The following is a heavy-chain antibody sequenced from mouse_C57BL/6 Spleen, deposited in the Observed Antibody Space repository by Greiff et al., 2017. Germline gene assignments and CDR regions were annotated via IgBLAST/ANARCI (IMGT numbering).Heavy chain of an antibody. CDR1: GFTFTDYY. D-gene: IGHD2-4*01. CDR2: IRNKANGYTT. CDR3: ARYPHYDVGWYFDV. Sequence: EVQLVESGGGLVQPGGSLSLSCAASGFTFTDYYMSWVRQPPGKALEWLGFIRNKANGYTTEYSASVKGRFTISRDNSQSILYLQMNALRAEDSATYYCARYPHYDVGWYFDVGGTGTTVTVSS. V-gene: IGHV7-3*01. J-gene: IGHJ1*03.